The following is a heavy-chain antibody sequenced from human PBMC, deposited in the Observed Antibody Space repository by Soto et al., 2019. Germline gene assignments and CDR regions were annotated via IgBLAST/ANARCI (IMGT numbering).Heavy chain of an antibody. J-gene: IGHJ4*02. D-gene: IGHD2-2*02. CDR1: GGSFGGYY. Sequence: PSETLSLTCAVYGGSFGGYYWSWIRQPPGKGLEWIGEINHSGSTNYNPSLKSRVTISVDTSKNQFSLKLSSVTAADTAVYYCARVTSGVVVPAAIPDVYYFDYWVQGTLVTVSS. CDR2: INHSGST. V-gene: IGHV4-34*01. CDR3: ARVTSGVVVPAAIPDVYYFDY.